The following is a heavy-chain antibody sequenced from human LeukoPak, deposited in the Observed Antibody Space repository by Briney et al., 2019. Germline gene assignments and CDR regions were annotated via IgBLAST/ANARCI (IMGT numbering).Heavy chain of an antibody. D-gene: IGHD2-8*02. V-gene: IGHV4-59*08. CDR1: GDSATSYY. CDR2: VSSDGTT. CDR3: ARLDCTGDGCYNH. J-gene: IGHJ4*02. Sequence: SETLSLTCSVSGDSATSYYWSWIRQPPGKGLEWIGYVSSDGTTNYTPSLRSRVIMSVDTAKNHISLNLTSLTAADTAIYYCARLDCTGDGCYNHWGRGTLVTVSS.